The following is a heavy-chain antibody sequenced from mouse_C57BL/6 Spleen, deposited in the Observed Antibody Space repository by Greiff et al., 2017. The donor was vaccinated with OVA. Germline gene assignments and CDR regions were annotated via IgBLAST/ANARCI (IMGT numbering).Heavy chain of an antibody. Sequence: EVKLVESEGGLVQPGSSMKLSCTASGFTFSDYYMAWVRQVPEKGLEWVANINYDGSSTYYLDSLKSRFIISRDNAKNILYLQMSSLKSEDTATYYCARAAQLVFDYWGQGTTLTVSS. CDR2: INYDGSST. CDR3: ARAAQLVFDY. J-gene: IGHJ2*01. V-gene: IGHV5-16*01. D-gene: IGHD3-2*02. CDR1: GFTFSDYY.